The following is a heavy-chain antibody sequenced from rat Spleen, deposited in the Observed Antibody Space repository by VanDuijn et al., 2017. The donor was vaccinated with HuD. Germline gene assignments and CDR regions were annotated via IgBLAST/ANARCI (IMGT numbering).Heavy chain of an antibody. V-gene: IGHV5-25*01. CDR2: ISPSGGST. Sequence: EVQLVESNGGLVQPGRSLKLSCAASGFTFNDYYMAWVRQAPTKGLEWVASISPSGGSTYYRDSVKGRFTVSRDNAKSTLYLQMGSLRSEDTATYYCARQHHEDVMDAWGQGASVTVSS. J-gene: IGHJ4*01. CDR3: ARQHHEDVMDA. D-gene: IGHD1-12*01. CDR1: GFTFNDYY.